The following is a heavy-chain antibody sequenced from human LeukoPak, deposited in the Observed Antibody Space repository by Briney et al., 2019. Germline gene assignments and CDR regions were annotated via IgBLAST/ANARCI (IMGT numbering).Heavy chain of an antibody. D-gene: IGHD7-27*01. CDR3: ERVQLTGYYYYYGMDV. CDR1: GFTFSSYG. Sequence: GGSLRLSCAASGFTFSSYGMHWVRQAPGKGLEWVAVIWYDGSNKYYADSVKGRFTISRDNSKNTVYLQMNRLRAEDTAVYYCERVQLTGYYYYYGMDVWGKGTTVTVSS. V-gene: IGHV3-33*01. J-gene: IGHJ6*04. CDR2: IWYDGSNK.